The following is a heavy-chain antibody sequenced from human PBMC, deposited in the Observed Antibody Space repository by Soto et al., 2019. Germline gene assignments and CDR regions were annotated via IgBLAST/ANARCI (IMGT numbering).Heavy chain of an antibody. D-gene: IGHD3-3*01. V-gene: IGHV1-46*01. J-gene: IGHJ6*02. Sequence: ASVKVSCKSSGYTFTSYYMHWVRQAPGQGLEWMGIINPSGGSTSYAQKFQGRVTMTRDTSTSTVYMELTAADTAVYYCARGRRVVRFLDLYYYYGMDVWGQGTTVTVSS. CDR1: GYTFTSYY. CDR2: INPSGGST. CDR3: ARGRRVVRFLDLYYYYGMDV.